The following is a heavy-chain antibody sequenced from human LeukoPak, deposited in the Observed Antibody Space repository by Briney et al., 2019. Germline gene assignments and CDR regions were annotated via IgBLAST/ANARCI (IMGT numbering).Heavy chain of an antibody. J-gene: IGHJ4*02. Sequence: SETLSLTCTVSHGPISTYYWSWIRQPPGKGLEWIGYIYHSGSTNYNPSLKSRVTISLDTSKNQFSLKLSSVTAADTAVYYCASLGGSGSWNFGYWGQGTLVTVSS. D-gene: IGHD3-10*01. CDR2: IYHSGST. V-gene: IGHV4-59*01. CDR3: ASLGGSGSWNFGY. CDR1: HGPISTYY.